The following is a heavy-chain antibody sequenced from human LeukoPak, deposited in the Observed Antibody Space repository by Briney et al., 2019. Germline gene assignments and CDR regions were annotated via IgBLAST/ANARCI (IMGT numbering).Heavy chain of an antibody. J-gene: IGHJ4*02. CDR3: AGGHSSGYYPIDY. V-gene: IGHV3-48*01. CDR1: GFTFSSHG. D-gene: IGHD3-22*01. Sequence: GGTLRLSCVASGFTFSSHGMNWVRQAPGKGLEWVSYISSSGSTIYYAESVKGRFTISRDNAKNSLYLQMNSLRAEDTAVYYCAGGHSSGYYPIDYWGQGTLVTVSS. CDR2: ISSSGSTI.